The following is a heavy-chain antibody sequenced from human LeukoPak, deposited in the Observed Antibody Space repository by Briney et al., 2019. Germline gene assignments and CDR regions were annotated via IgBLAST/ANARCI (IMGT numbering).Heavy chain of an antibody. CDR3: ARVCSGGSCYSVGY. CDR1: GFTFSSYS. D-gene: IGHD2-15*01. CDR2: ISSSSSYI. Sequence: GGSLRLSCAASGFTFSSYSMNWVRQAPGKGLEWVSSISSSSSYIYYADSVKGRFTISRDSAKNSLYLQMNSLRAEDTAVYYCARVCSGGSCYSVGYWGQGTLVTVSS. V-gene: IGHV3-21*01. J-gene: IGHJ4*02.